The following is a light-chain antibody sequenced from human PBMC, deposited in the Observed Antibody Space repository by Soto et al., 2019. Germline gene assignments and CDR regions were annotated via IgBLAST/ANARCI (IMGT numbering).Light chain of an antibody. CDR3: SSYTSSSTLVV. J-gene: IGLJ2*01. CDR1: SSDVGGYNY. V-gene: IGLV2-14*01. Sequence: QSALTHPASVSGSPGQSITISCTGTSSDVGGYNYVSWYQQHPGKAPKLMIYDVSNRHSGVSNRFSGSKSGNTASLTISGLQAEDEADYYCSSYTSSSTLVVFGGGTKLTVL. CDR2: DVS.